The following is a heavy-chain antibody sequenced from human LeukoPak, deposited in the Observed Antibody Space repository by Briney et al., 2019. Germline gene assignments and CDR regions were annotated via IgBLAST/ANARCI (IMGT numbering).Heavy chain of an antibody. J-gene: IGHJ4*02. CDR1: GGSISSGGYY. V-gene: IGHV4-31*03. Sequence: SETLSLTCTVSGGSISSGGYYWSWIRQHPGKGLEWIGYIYYSGSTYYNPSLKSRVTISVDTSKNQFSLKLSSVTAADTAVYYCARQACLGGAFDYWGQGTLVTVSS. CDR3: ARQACLGGAFDY. D-gene: IGHD3-10*01. CDR2: IYYSGST.